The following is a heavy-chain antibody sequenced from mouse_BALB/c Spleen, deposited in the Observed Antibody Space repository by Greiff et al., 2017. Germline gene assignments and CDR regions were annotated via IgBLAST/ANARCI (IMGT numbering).Heavy chain of an antibody. CDR3: TRYLNWDRDFDY. CDR1: GFTFSNYW. V-gene: IGHV6-6*02. Sequence: EVQLVESGGGLVQPGGSMKLSCVASGFTFSNYWMNWVRQSPEKGLEWVAEIRLKSNNYATHYAESVKGRFTISRDDSKSSVYLQMNNLRAEDTGIYYCTRYLNWDRDFDYWGQGTTLTVSS. J-gene: IGHJ2*01. CDR2: IRLKSNNYAT. D-gene: IGHD4-1*01.